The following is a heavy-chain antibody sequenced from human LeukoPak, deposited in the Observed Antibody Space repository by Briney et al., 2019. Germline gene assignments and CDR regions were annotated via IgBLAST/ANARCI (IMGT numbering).Heavy chain of an antibody. V-gene: IGHV4-4*02. J-gene: IGHJ4*02. CDR1: GCTISSSNW. D-gene: IGHD4-17*01. CDR2: IYHSGST. Sequence: SGTLSLTCAVSGCTISSSNWRSWVRQPPGRGEEWSGEIYHSGSTNYNPSLKSRVTISVDKSKNQFSLKLSSVTAADTAVYYCAIDSPTAQNYGDYVYFDYWGQGTLVTVSS. CDR3: AIDSPTAQNYGDYVYFDY.